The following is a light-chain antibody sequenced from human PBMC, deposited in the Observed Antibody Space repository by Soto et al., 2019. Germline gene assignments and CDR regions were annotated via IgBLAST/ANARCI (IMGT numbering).Light chain of an antibody. V-gene: IGKV3-20*01. CDR1: QSVSSTY. CDR3: QQYGSSPYT. Sequence: EIVLTQSPGTLSLSPGERATLSCRASQSVSSTYLAWFQQKPGQPPRLLIYRASSRATGIPDRFSGSGSGTDFPLTISRLEPEDFAVYYCQQYGSSPYTFGQGTKLEIK. J-gene: IGKJ2*01. CDR2: RAS.